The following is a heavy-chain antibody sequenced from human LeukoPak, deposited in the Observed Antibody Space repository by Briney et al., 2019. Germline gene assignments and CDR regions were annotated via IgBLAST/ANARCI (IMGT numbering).Heavy chain of an antibody. J-gene: IGHJ4*02. CDR1: GFTFSSYS. Sequence: GGSLRLSCAASGFTFSSYSMNWVRQAPGKGLEWVSGINSNGDEIYYADSVRGRFTISRDNSNNALYLQMDSLRTEDTAVYYCANWIGSSSRDYWGQGTLVTVSS. CDR2: INSNGDEI. V-gene: IGHV3-23*01. D-gene: IGHD6-6*01. CDR3: ANWIGSSSRDY.